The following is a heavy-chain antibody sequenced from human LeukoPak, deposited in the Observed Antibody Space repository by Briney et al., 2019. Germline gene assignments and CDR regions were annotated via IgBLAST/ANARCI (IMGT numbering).Heavy chain of an antibody. J-gene: IGHJ4*02. D-gene: IGHD6-19*01. V-gene: IGHV3-13*01. CDR1: EFSFTSYD. Sequence: GGSLRLSCAGSEFSFTSYDILWVRKATGKGLEWVSAIGSGGDTYYAGSVKGRFTISRESAKNSFYLQMNSLSAGDTAVYFCARAVAGTDEIDSWGQGTLVTVSS. CDR3: ARAVAGTDEIDS. CDR2: IGSGGDT.